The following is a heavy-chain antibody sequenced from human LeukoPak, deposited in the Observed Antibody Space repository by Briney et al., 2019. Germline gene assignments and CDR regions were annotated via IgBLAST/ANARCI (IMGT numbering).Heavy chain of an antibody. D-gene: IGHD3-10*01. V-gene: IGHV1-8*01. CDR2: MNPNSGNT. CDR3: ARARLLWFGELSNWFDP. Sequence: ASVKVSCKASGYTFTSYDINWVRQATAQGLEWMGWMNPNSGNTGYAQKFQGRVTMTRNTSISTAYMELSSLRSEDTAVYYCARARLLWFGELSNWFDPWGQGTLVTVSS. J-gene: IGHJ5*02. CDR1: GYTFTSYD.